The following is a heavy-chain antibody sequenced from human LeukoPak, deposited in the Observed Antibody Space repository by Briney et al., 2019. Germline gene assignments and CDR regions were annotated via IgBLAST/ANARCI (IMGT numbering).Heavy chain of an antibody. Sequence: SETLSLTCAVYGGSFSGYYWSWIRQPPGKGLEWIGEINHSGSTNYNPSLKSRVTISVDTSKNQFSLKLSSVTAADTAVYYCARSTVTRRLGLSWGQGTLVTVSS. CDR2: INHSGST. V-gene: IGHV4-34*01. CDR3: ARSTVTRRLGLS. D-gene: IGHD4-17*01. CDR1: GGSFSGYY. J-gene: IGHJ5*02.